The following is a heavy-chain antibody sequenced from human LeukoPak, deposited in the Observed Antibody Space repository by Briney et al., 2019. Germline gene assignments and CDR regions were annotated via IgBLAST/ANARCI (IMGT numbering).Heavy chain of an antibody. V-gene: IGHV4-39*07. Sequence: SETLSLTCTVSGGSISSSSYYWGWIRQPPGKGLEWIGSIYYRGSTYYNPSLQSRVTISVDTSKNQFSLKLSSVTAADTAMYYCARDLIAAAGTYYWGQGTLVTVSS. D-gene: IGHD6-13*01. CDR3: ARDLIAAAGTYY. CDR2: IYYRGST. J-gene: IGHJ4*02. CDR1: GGSISSSSYY.